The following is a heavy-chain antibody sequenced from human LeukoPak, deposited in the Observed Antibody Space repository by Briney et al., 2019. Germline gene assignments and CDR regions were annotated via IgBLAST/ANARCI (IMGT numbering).Heavy chain of an antibody. Sequence: GSLRLSCAASGFTFSSYAMHWVRQAPGKGLEWVSSISSSSSYIYYADSVKGRFTISRDNAKNSLYLQMNSLRAEDTAVYYCARGRRIAAAGLYYFDYWGQGTLVTVSS. CDR1: GFTFSSYA. CDR2: ISSSSSYI. D-gene: IGHD6-13*01. J-gene: IGHJ4*02. V-gene: IGHV3-21*01. CDR3: ARGRRIAAAGLYYFDY.